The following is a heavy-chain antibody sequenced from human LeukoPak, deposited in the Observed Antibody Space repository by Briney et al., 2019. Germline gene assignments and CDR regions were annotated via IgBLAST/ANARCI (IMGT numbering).Heavy chain of an antibody. CDR3: AKEQKITSSWADLGFDY. CDR2: ISGSGGST. D-gene: IGHD6-13*01. CDR1: GFTFSNAW. V-gene: IGHV3-23*01. Sequence: PGGSLRLSCAASGFTFSNAWMSWVRQAPGKGLEWVSAISGSGGSTYYADSVKGRFTISRDNSKNTLYLQMNSLRAEDTAVYYCAKEQKITSSWADLGFDYWGQGTLVTVSS. J-gene: IGHJ4*02.